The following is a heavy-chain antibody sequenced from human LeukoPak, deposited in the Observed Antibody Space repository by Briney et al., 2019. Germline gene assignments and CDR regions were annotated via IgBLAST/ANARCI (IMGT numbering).Heavy chain of an antibody. V-gene: IGHV1-69*04. D-gene: IGHD2-21*02. CDR3: ARDLWHIVVVTADSLDY. CDR1: GGTFSSYA. CDR2: IIPILGIA. J-gene: IGHJ4*02. Sequence: SVKVSCKASGGTFSSYAISWVRQAPGQGLEWMGRIIPILGIANYAQKFQGRVTITADKSTSTAYMELSSLRSEDTAVYYCARDLWHIVVVTADSLDYWGQGILVTVSS.